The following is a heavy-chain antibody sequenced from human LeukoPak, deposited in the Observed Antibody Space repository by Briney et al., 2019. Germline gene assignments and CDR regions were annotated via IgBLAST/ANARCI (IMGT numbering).Heavy chain of an antibody. CDR3: ARVPPNHVVAGAINWFDP. V-gene: IGHV1-18*04. D-gene: IGHD2-15*01. CDR2: ISAYNRNT. J-gene: IGHJ5*02. CDR1: GYTFTSYY. Sequence: GASVKVSCKASGYTFTSYYMHWVRQAPGQGLEWMGWISAYNRNTNYAQNLQGRVTMTTDTSTSTAYMELRSLRSDDTAVYYCARVPPNHVVAGAINWFDPWGQGTLVTVSS.